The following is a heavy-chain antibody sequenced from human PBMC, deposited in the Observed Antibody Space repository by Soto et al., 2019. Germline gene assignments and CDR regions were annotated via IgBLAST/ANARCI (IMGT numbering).Heavy chain of an antibody. D-gene: IGHD2-15*01. Sequence: GGSLRLSCAASGFTFSDYYMSWIRQAPGKGLEWVSYISSSGSTIYYADSVKGRFTISRDNAKNSLYLQMNSLRAEDTAVYYCARDFVVVGYYYYMDVWGKGTTVTVSS. J-gene: IGHJ6*03. CDR1: GFTFSDYY. CDR2: ISSSGSTI. V-gene: IGHV3-11*01. CDR3: ARDFVVVGYYYYMDV.